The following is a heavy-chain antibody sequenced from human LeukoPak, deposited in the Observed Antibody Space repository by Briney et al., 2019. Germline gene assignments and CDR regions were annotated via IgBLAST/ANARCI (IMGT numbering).Heavy chain of an antibody. J-gene: IGHJ4*02. V-gene: IGHV4-34*01. CDR1: GFTFSSYA. D-gene: IGHD3-10*01. Sequence: GSLRLSCAASGFTFSSYAMSWVRQPPGKGLEWIGEINHSGSTNYNPSLKSRVTISVDTSKNQFSLKLSSVTAADTAVYYCARLFGEDYFDYWGQGTLVTVSS. CDR3: ARLFGEDYFDY. CDR2: INHSGST.